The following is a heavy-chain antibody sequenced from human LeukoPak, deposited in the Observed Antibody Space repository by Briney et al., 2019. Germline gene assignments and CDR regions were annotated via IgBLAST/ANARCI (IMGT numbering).Heavy chain of an antibody. CDR1: GGSISSYY. CDR2: IYYSGST. V-gene: IGHV4-59*01. J-gene: IGHJ4*02. Sequence: SETLSLTCTVSGGSISSYYWSWIRQPPGKGLEWIGYIYYSGSTNYNPSLKSRVTISVDTSKNQFSLKLSSVTAADTAVYYCASTRPNEYNWNYYFDYWGQGTLVTVSS. CDR3: ASTRPNEYNWNYYFDY. D-gene: IGHD1-7*01.